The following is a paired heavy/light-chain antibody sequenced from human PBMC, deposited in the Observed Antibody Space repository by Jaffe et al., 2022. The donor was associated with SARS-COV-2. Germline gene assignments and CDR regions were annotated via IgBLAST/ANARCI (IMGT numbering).Heavy chain of an antibody. CDR3: VRNGQGWQQLASY. CDR1: GFTFGDYA. J-gene: IGHJ4*01. Sequence: EVQLVESGGGLVMPGRSLRLSCTGSGFTFGDYAMSWFRQAPGKGLEWVAFIRSKVYDETAEYAASVKGRFTISRDDSKDVAYLQMNSLTTEDTAVFYCVRNGQGWQQLASYWGHGTLVTVSS. CDR2: IRSKVYDETA. V-gene: IGHV3-49*05. D-gene: IGHD6-13*01.
Light chain of an antibody. CDR2: FAS. V-gene: IGKV6-21*01. Sequence: EIVLTQSPDFQSVTPKERVTITCRASQSIGSSLHWYQQKPDQSPKLLIKFASQSFSGVPSRFSGSGSGTDFTLTINSLEVEDAATYYCHQTSSFPLTFGGGTKVEIK. CDR3: HQTSSFPLT. J-gene: IGKJ4*01. CDR1: QSIGSS.